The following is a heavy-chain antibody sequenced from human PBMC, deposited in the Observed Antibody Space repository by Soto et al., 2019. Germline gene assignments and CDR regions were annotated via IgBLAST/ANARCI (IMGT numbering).Heavy chain of an antibody. V-gene: IGHV3-21*01. CDR1: GFTFSGYS. CDR2: ISSSSSYI. D-gene: IGHD6-13*01. CDR3: ARPAGSSSSYYYHGMDV. Sequence: GGSLRLSCEASGFTFSGYSMNWVRQATGKWLEWVSSISSSSSYIYYANSVKGLFTISRDNAKNSLYLQMNSLRAEDTAVYYCARPAGSSSSYYYHGMDVWGQGTTVTVSS. J-gene: IGHJ6*02.